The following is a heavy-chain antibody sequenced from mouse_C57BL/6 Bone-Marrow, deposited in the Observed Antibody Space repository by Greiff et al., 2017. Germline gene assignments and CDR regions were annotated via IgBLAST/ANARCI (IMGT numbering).Heavy chain of an antibody. V-gene: IGHV1-62-2*01. CDR2: FYPGSGSI. J-gene: IGHJ2*01. Sequence: VNVVESGAELVKPGASVKLSCKASGYTFTEYTIHWVKQRSGQGLEWIGWFYPGSGSIKYNEKFKDKATLTADKSSSTVYMELSRLTSEDSAVYFCARHEGFYLYFDYWGQGTTLTVSS. D-gene: IGHD5-1*01. CDR1: GYTFTEYT. CDR3: ARHEGFYLYFDY.